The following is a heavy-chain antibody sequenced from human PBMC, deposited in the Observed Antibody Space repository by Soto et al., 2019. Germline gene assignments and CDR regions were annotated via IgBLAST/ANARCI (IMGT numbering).Heavy chain of an antibody. J-gene: IGHJ6*02. CDR1: GGTFSSYA. CDR2: IIPIFGTA. CDR3: ARWGQLRPGVTAPQDYYYYYGMDV. D-gene: IGHD2-2*01. V-gene: IGHV1-69*13. Sequence: ASVKVSCKASGGTFSSYAISWVRQAPGQGLEWMGGIIPIFGTANYAQKFQGRVTITADESTSTAYMELSSLRSEDTAVYYCARWGQLRPGVTAPQDYYYYYGMDVWGQGTTVTVSS.